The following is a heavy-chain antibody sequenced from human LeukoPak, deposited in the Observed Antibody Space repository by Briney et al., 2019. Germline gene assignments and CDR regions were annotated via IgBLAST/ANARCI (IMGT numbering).Heavy chain of an antibody. CDR1: GYSFTSYW. CDR3: ARPRYYDFWSGYQDAFDI. V-gene: IGHV5-51*01. Sequence: GESLKISCKGSGYSFTSYWIGRVRQMPGKGLEWMGIIYPGDSDTRYSPSFQGQVTISADKSISTAYLQWSSLKASDTAMYYCARPRYYDFWSGYQDAFDIWGQGTMVTVSS. J-gene: IGHJ3*02. CDR2: IYPGDSDT. D-gene: IGHD3-3*01.